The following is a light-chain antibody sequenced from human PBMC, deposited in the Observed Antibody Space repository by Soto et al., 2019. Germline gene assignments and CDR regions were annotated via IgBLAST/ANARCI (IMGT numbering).Light chain of an antibody. J-gene: IGKJ1*01. CDR2: GAS. CDR3: QQYNNWPPWT. CDR1: RSVSNN. V-gene: IGKV3-15*01. Sequence: EVVMTQSPATLSVSPGDRATLSCRASRSVSNNLAWYQQKPGQAPRLLIYGASTRATGIPARFSGSGSGTEFTLTISSLQSEDFAVYYCQQYNNWPPWTFGQGTKVEIK.